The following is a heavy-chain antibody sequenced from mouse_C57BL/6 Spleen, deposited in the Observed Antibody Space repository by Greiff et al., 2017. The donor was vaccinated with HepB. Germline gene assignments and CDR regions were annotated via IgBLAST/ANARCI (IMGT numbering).Heavy chain of an antibody. CDR2: INPNNGGT. J-gene: IGHJ1*03. Sequence: EVQLQQSGPELVKPGASVKMSCKASGYTFTDYNMHWVKQSHGKSLEWIGYINPNNGGTSYNQKFKGKATLTVNKSSSTAYMELRSLTSEDSAVYYCAWSYDPFYWYFDVWGTGTTVTVSS. V-gene: IGHV1-22*01. D-gene: IGHD2-3*01. CDR1: GYTFTDYN. CDR3: AWSYDPFYWYFDV.